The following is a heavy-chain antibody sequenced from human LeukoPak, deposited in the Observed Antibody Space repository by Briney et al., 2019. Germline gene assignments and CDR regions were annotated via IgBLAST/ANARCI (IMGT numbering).Heavy chain of an antibody. CDR2: INHSGST. CDR1: SGSFSGYY. Sequence: PSETLSLTCAVYSGSFSGYYWSWIRQPPGKGLEWIGEINHSGSTNYNPSLKSRVTISVDTSKNQFSLKLSSVTAADTAVYYCASTYYDILTGYYDYYYYYYMDVWGKGTTVTVSS. CDR3: ASTYYDILTGYYDYYYYYYMDV. V-gene: IGHV4-34*01. J-gene: IGHJ6*03. D-gene: IGHD3-9*01.